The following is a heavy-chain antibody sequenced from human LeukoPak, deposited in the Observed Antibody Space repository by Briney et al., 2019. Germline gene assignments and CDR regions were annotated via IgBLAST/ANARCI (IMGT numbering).Heavy chain of an antibody. CDR2: ISYSGRI. V-gene: IGHV4-59*11. CDR3: ARGAGWWDY. Sequence: SETLSLTCTVSGGPISSHYWSWIRQPPGEGLEWIGYISYSGRINYNPSFKSRVTLSLDTSKNQFSLTLTSVTAADTAVYYCARGAGWWDYWGQGTLVTVSS. CDR1: GGPISSHY. D-gene: IGHD2-15*01. J-gene: IGHJ4*02.